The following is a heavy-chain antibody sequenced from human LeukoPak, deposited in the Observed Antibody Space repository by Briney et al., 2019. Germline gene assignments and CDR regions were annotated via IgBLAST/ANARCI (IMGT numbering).Heavy chain of an antibody. CDR1: GGSFSGYY. Sequence: SETLSLTCAVYGGSFSGYYWSWIRQHPGKGLEWIGYIYYGGSTYYNPSLKSRVTISVDTSKNQFSLKLSSVTAADTAVYYCARSTYDSSGPGWFDPWGQGTLVTVSS. CDR3: ARSTYDSSGPGWFDP. CDR2: IYYGGST. D-gene: IGHD3-22*01. V-gene: IGHV4-31*11. J-gene: IGHJ5*02.